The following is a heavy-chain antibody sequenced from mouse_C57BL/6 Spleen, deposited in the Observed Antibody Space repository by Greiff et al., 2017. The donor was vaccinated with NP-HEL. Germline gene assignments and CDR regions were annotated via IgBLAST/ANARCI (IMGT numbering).Heavy chain of an antibody. J-gene: IGHJ4*01. V-gene: IGHV1-74*01. Sequence: VQLQQSGAELVKPGASVKVSCKASGYTITSYWMHWVKQRPGQGLEWIGRIHPSDSDTNYNQKFKGKATLTVDKSSSPAYMQLSSLTSEDSAVYYFAIRDAQATYAMDYWGQGTSVTVSS. CDR1: GYTITSYW. CDR2: IHPSDSDT. D-gene: IGHD3-2*02. CDR3: AIRDAQATYAMDY.